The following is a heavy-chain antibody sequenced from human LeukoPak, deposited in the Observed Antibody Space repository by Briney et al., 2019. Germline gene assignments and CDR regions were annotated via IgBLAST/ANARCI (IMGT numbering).Heavy chain of an antibody. CDR2: IYYSGST. J-gene: IGHJ4*02. CDR3: ANLDYGDEKIDF. V-gene: IGHV4-39*01. Sequence: PSETLSLTCTVSGGSISSSSYYWGWIRQPPGKGLEWIGSIYYSGSTYYNPSLKSRVTISVDTSKNQFSLKLSSVTAADTAVYYCANLDYGDEKIDFWGQGTLVTVSS. CDR1: GGSISSSSYY. D-gene: IGHD4-17*01.